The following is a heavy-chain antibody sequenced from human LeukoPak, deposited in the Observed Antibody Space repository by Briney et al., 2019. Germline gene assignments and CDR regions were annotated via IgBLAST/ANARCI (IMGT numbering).Heavy chain of an antibody. CDR3: ARRDSSGYWYSDY. D-gene: IGHD3-22*01. CDR1: GFTVSSNY. CDR2: IYSGGST. V-gene: IGHV3-53*01. J-gene: IGHJ4*02. Sequence: GGSLRLSCAASGFTVSSNYMSWVRQAPGKGLEWVSVIYSGGSTYYADSVKGRFTISRDNSKNTLYPQMNSLRAEDTAVYYCARRDSSGYWYSDYWGQGTLVTVSS.